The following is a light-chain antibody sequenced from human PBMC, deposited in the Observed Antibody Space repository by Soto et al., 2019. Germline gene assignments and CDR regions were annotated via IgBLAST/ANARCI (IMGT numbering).Light chain of an antibody. CDR3: QQYETYWT. Sequence: DIQMTQSPSTLSASVGDRVTITCRASQSIGSFLDWYQQKPGKTPKLLIYKASILEGGVPSRFSGSGSGTEFTLTISSLQTDDFATYSCQQYETYWTLGQGTKVHMK. CDR2: KAS. CDR1: QSIGSF. J-gene: IGKJ1*01. V-gene: IGKV1-5*03.